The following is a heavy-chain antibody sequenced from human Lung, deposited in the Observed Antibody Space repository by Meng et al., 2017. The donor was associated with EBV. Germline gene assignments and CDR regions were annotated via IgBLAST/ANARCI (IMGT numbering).Heavy chain of an antibody. CDR3: ARLRLVWMFDY. CDR2: IYYSGST. CDR1: VDSIRSGGYY. Sequence: HLQQPGQALVKPSQPLSPPCAVSVDSIRSGGYYWSWIRQHPGKGLEWIGYIYYSGSTFYTPSLKSRATLSVDTSKNQFSLKLNSVTAADTAVYYCARLRLVWMFDYWGQGALVTVSS. V-gene: IGHV4-31*11. D-gene: IGHD6-19*01. J-gene: IGHJ4*02.